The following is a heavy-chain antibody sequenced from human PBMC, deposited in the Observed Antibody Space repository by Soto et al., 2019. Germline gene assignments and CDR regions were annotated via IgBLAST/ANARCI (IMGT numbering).Heavy chain of an antibody. Sequence: GESLKISCXGSGYSFTSYWISWVRQMPGKGLEWMGRIDPSDSYTNYSPSFQGHVTISADKSISTAYLQWSSLKASDTAMYYCARNKRIAAAGNYYYYGMDVWGQGTTVTVSS. CDR1: GYSFTSYW. CDR2: IDPSDSYT. CDR3: ARNKRIAAAGNYYYYGMDV. V-gene: IGHV5-10-1*01. D-gene: IGHD6-13*01. J-gene: IGHJ6*02.